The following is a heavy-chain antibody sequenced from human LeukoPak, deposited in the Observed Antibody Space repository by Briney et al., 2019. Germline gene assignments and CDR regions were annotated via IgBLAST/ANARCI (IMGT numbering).Heavy chain of an antibody. CDR2: IYYSGST. CDR3: ARRGLFGMVTPTIFFDY. D-gene: IGHD3-3*01. V-gene: IGHV4-39*01. J-gene: IGHJ4*02. CDR1: GGSISSSSYY. Sequence: PSETLSLTCTVSGGSISSSSYYWGWIRQPPGKGLEWIGSIYYSGSTYYNPSLKSRVTISVDTSKNQFSLKLSSVTAADTAVYYCARRGLFGMVTPTIFFDYWGQGTLVTVSS.